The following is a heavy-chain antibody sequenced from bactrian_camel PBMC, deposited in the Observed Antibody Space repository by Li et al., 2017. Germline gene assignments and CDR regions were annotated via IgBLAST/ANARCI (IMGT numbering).Heavy chain of an antibody. CDR3: AALYTGISGCYSTSLVPASFEH. CDR1: GLTHRANC. J-gene: IGHJ4*01. D-gene: IGHD2*01. V-gene: IGHV3S1*01. Sequence: HVQLVESGGGSVQTGGSLTLSCSHSGLTHRANCIGWFREGLGKGREGVAMITTGEDSTPFHADSVLGRFTISKVNAEKTLYLQMNNLKPEDTATYFCAALYTGISGCYSTSLVPASFEHWGQGTQVTVS. CDR2: ITTGEDSTP.